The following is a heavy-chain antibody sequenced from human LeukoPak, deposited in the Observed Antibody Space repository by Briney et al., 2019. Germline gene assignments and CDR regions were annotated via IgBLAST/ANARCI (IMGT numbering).Heavy chain of an antibody. CDR1: GYTLTNYA. CDR2: INTNTGNP. J-gene: IGHJ4*02. CDR3: ARVDSSSCFDS. Sequence: ASVKVSCKASGYTLTNYAMSWVRQAPGQGLEWMGWINTNTGNPTYAQGFTGRFVFSLDTSVSTAYLQISSLKAEDTAVYHCARVDSSSCFDSWGQGTLVTVSS. V-gene: IGHV7-4-1*02. D-gene: IGHD6-13*01.